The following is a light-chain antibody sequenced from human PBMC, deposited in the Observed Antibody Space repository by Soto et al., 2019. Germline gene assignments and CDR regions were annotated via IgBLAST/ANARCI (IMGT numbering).Light chain of an antibody. Sequence: EVVLTQSPGTLSLSPEERAILSCRASQSVNSGYLAWYQQKPGQAPRLLIYGTSIRAAGIPDRFSGSGSGTDFTLTISRLEPEDFAVYSCQQYLASPPWTFGQGTKVE. CDR2: GTS. V-gene: IGKV3-20*01. J-gene: IGKJ1*01. CDR3: QQYLASPPWT. CDR1: QSVNSGY.